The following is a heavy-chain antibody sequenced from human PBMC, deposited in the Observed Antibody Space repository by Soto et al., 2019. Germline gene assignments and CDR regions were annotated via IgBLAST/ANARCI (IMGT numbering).Heavy chain of an antibody. D-gene: IGHD2-15*01. Sequence: QVQLQESGPGLVKPSQTLSLNCTVSGGSISRSANYWSWLRQPPGQGLEWIGYIFYSGTTYYGPSLQSRVSISVDTSKNQFSLRLNSVTATDTAVYYCATVSGNAFAIWDQGTMVTVSS. V-gene: IGHV4-30-4*01. J-gene: IGHJ3*02. CDR3: ATVSGNAFAI. CDR1: GGSISRSANY. CDR2: IFYSGTT.